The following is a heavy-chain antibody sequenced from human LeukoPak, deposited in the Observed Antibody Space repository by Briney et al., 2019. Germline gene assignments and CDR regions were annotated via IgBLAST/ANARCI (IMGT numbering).Heavy chain of an antibody. CDR2: ISYDGNNK. J-gene: IGHJ4*02. Sequence: GSLRLSCAASGFTFSNSGMHWVRQAPGKGLEWLAVISYDGNNKQYADSVKGRFTISRDNSKNTLYPQMNSLRGEDTAVYYCAKKWSGDGSYLDCWGQGTQVTVSS. V-gene: IGHV3-30*18. CDR3: AKKWSGDGSYLDC. D-gene: IGHD3-10*01. CDR1: GFTFSNSG.